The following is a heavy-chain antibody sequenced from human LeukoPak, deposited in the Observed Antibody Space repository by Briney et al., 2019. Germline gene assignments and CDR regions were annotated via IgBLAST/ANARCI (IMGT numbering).Heavy chain of an antibody. CDR1: GFIFNSYW. Sequence: PGGPLRLSCAASGFIFNSYWMHWVRQAPGKGLVWVSGVNRDGSYTNYADAVKGRFTISRDNAKNTLYLQMNSLRAEDTAVYYCARDLKSAFDYWGQGTLATVSS. CDR2: VNRDGSYT. CDR3: ARDLKSAFDY. J-gene: IGHJ4*02. V-gene: IGHV3-74*01.